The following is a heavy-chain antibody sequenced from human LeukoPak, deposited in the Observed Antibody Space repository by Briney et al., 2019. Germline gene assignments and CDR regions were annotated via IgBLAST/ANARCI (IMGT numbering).Heavy chain of an antibody. CDR3: AKGHYGSGSYYYIDY. CDR1: GFTFSSYA. J-gene: IGHJ4*02. V-gene: IGHV3-23*01. CDR2: ISGGHEST. D-gene: IGHD3-10*01. Sequence: GGSLRLSCAASGFTFSSYAMTWVRQAPGKGLEWVSAISGGHESTYYADSVKGRFTISRDNSKNTLYLHMNSPRAEDTAVYYCAKGHYGSGSYYYIDYWGQGTLVTVSS.